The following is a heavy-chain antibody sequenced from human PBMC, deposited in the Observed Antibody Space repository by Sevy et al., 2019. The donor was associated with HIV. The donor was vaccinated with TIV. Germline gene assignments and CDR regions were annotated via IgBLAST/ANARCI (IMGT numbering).Heavy chain of an antibody. CDR3: ARELKRGVIVVVIYGMDV. D-gene: IGHD3-22*01. V-gene: IGHV1-2*02. Sequence: ASVKVSCKASGYTFTGYYMHWVRQAPGQGLEWMGWINPNSGDTNYAQKFQGRVTMTRDTSISTAYMELSRLRSDDTAVYYCARELKRGVIVVVIYGMDVWGQGTTVTVSS. CDR1: GYTFTGYY. J-gene: IGHJ6*02. CDR2: INPNSGDT.